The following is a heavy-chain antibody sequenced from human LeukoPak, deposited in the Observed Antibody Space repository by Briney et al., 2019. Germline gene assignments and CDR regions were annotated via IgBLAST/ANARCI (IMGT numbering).Heavy chain of an antibody. D-gene: IGHD6-13*01. V-gene: IGHV3-30*18. CDR3: AKELRYSSSCDY. J-gene: IGHJ4*02. Sequence: GGSLRLSCAASGFTFSSYGMHWVRQAPGKGLEWVAVISHDGSNKYYADSVKGRFTISRDNSKNTLYLQMNSLRAEDTAVYYSAKELRYSSSCDYWGQGTLVTVSS. CDR2: ISHDGSNK. CDR1: GFTFSSYG.